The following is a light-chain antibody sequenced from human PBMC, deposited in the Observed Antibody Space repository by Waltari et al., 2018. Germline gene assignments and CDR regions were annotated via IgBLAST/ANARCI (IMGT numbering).Light chain of an antibody. V-gene: IGKV3-11*01. CDR2: DAS. CDR1: QGIGPF. CDR3: QQRSDWPRT. J-gene: IGKJ1*01. Sequence: EIVLTQSPATLSLSPGDRATLSCRASQGIGPFLAWLQQKPGQAPSLLIYDASYRATDIPARFSGAGSGTDFTLTISSLEPEDFAVYFCQQRSDWPRTFGQGTRVEIK.